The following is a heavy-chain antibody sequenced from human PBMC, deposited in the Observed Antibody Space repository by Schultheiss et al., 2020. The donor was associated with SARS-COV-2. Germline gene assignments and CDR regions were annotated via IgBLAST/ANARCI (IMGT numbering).Heavy chain of an antibody. Sequence: SQTLSLTCTVSGGSISSYYWSWIRQPPGKGLEWIGYIDYSGRIFYNPSLKSRLTISVDTSKNQFSLKLSSVTAADTAVYYCASLLSSNLWFKVSEYNWFDPWGQGTLVTVSS. J-gene: IGHJ5*02. V-gene: IGHV4-59*12. CDR2: IDYSGRI. CDR1: GGSISSYY. D-gene: IGHD3-10*01. CDR3: ASLLSSNLWFKVSEYNWFDP.